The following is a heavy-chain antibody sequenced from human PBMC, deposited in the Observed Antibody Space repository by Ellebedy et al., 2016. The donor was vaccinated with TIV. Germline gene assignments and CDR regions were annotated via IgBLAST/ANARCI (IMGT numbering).Heavy chain of an antibody. CDR2: ITGSGDRT. Sequence: GESLKISCATSGFTFDNFAMRWFRQAPGKGPEWVLSITGSGDRTFYADSVKGRLTVSRDTSKNTLYLQMNSLRAEDMAIYYCAKDSGKYGWNSEYWGQGTQVTVSS. CDR3: AKDSGKYGWNSEY. J-gene: IGHJ4*02. CDR1: GFTFDNFA. V-gene: IGHV3-23*01. D-gene: IGHD3-10*01.